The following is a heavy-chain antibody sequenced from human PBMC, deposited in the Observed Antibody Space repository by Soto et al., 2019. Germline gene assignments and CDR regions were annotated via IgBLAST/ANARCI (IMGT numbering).Heavy chain of an antibody. D-gene: IGHD2-2*01. CDR1: GGTFSSYA. J-gene: IGHJ6*02. Sequence: QVQLVQSGAEVKKPGSSVKVSCKASGGTFSSYAISWVRQAPGQGLEWMGGIIPISGTANYAQKFQGRVTITAYESTSTAYMELSSLRSEDTAVDYCARSQGSSTSLEIYYYYYYGMDVWGQGTTVTVSS. CDR2: IIPISGTA. CDR3: ARSQGSSTSLEIYYYYYYGMDV. V-gene: IGHV1-69*01.